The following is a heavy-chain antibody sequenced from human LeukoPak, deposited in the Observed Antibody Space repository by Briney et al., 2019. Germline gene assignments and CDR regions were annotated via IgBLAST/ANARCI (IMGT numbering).Heavy chain of an antibody. CDR3: AKDDSSGWYYGYYYYYGMDV. CDR2: ISYDGSNK. D-gene: IGHD6-19*01. V-gene: IGHV3-30*18. J-gene: IGHJ6*02. CDR1: GFTFSSYG. Sequence: PGRSLRLSCAASGFTFSSYGMHWVRQAPGKGLGWVAVISYDGSNKYYADSVKGRFTISRDNSKNTLYLQMNSLRAEDTAVYYCAKDDSSGWYYGYYYYYGMDVWGQGTTVTVSS.